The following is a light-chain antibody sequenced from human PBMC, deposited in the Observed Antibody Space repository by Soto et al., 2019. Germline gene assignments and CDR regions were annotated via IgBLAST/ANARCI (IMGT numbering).Light chain of an antibody. CDR2: GAS. Sequence: EIVMTQSPATLSVSPGERATLHCRAIQSFSSNLGWYQHKPGQAPRLLIYGASTRATGIPARFSGSGSGTDFTLTISGLQSEDFEVYYCQQYNDWPPGYTLGQGTKVDIK. CDR3: QQYNDWPPGYT. V-gene: IGKV3-15*01. CDR1: QSFSSN. J-gene: IGKJ2*01.